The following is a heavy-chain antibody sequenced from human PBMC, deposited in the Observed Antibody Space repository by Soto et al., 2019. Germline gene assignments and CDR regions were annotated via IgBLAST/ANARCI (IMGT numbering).Heavy chain of an antibody. CDR1: GGTFSSYA. D-gene: IGHD3-10*01. V-gene: IGHV1-69*13. J-gene: IGHJ6*02. CDR2: IIPIFGTA. CDR3: ARGNYGSGSYYNPIGYYYGMDV. Sequence: SVKVSGKASGGTFSSYAISWVRQAPGQGLEWMGGIIPIFGTANYAQKFQGRVTITADESTSTAYMELSSLRSEDTAVYYCARGNYGSGSYYNPIGYYYGMDVWGQGTTVTVSS.